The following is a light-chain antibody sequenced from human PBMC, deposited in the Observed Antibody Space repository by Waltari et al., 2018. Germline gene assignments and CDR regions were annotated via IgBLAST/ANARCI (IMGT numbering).Light chain of an antibody. CDR2: EVY. Sequence: HSALTQPASVSGSLGQSIPISCTGTISDVGNYDLVSWYQQHPGRAPKLMIHEVYKRPSGISSRFSASKSGATASLTISGLRAEDEADYYCCSYGGPSTPYVFGTGTKVTVL. CDR3: CSYGGPSTPYV. V-gene: IGLV2-23*02. J-gene: IGLJ1*01. CDR1: ISDVGNYDL.